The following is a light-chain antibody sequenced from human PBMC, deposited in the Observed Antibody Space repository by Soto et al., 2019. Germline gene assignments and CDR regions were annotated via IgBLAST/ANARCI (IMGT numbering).Light chain of an antibody. CDR2: WAS. V-gene: IGKV4-1*01. CDR3: QQYYTSSFT. CDR1: QSVLYSSNNNNY. J-gene: IGKJ4*01. Sequence: DIVMAQSPDSLAVSLGERATVNCKSRQSVLYSSNNNNYLAWYQQKPWKLPNVPIYWASTRVSGGPVRLGGSGCGTGFTLSIHSLQAEYVAFYYCQQYYTSSFTFGRGTQVEI.